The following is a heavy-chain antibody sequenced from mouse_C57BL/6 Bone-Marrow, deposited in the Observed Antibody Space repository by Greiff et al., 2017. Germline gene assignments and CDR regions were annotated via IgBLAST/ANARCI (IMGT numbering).Heavy chain of an antibody. CDR1: GFTFSSYA. D-gene: IGHD1-1*01. V-gene: IGHV5-4*01. Sequence: EVKLVESGGGLVKPGGSLKLSCAASGFTFSSYAMSWVRQTPEKRLEWVATISDGGSYTYYPDNVKGRFTISRDNAKNNLYLQMSHLKSEDTARFYCAREEDTTVFGGQGTSVTVSS. CDR2: ISDGGSYT. CDR3: AREEDTTVF. J-gene: IGHJ4*01.